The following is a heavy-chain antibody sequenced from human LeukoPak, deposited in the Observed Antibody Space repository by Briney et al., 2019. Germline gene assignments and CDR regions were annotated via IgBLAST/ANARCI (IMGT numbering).Heavy chain of an antibody. CDR1: GYTFTGYY. D-gene: IGHD3-3*01. CDR2: INPNSGGT. CDR3: ARERRGDDFWSGVPTS. J-gene: IGHJ4*02. V-gene: IGHV1-2*02. Sequence: ASVKVSCKASGYTFTGYYMHWVRQAPGQGLEWMGWINPNSGGTNYAQKFQGRVTMTRDTSISTAYMELSRLRSDDTAVYYCARERRGDDFWSGVPTSWGQGTLVTVSS.